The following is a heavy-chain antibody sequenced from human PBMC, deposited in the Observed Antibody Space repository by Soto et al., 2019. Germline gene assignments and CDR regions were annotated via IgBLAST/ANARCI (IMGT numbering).Heavy chain of an antibody. CDR1: GFTFSSYS. V-gene: IGHV3-48*02. CDR2: ISSSSSTI. Sequence: PGGSLRLSCAASGFTFSSYSMNWVRQAPGKGLEWVSYISSSSSTIYYADSVKGRFTISRDNAKNSLYLQMNSLRDEDTAVYYCARDWTGIAARRHYYGMDVWGQGTTVTVSS. D-gene: IGHD6-6*01. CDR3: ARDWTGIAARRHYYGMDV. J-gene: IGHJ6*02.